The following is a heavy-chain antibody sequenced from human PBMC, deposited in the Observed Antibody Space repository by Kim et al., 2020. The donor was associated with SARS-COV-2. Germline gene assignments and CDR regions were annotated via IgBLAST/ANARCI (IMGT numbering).Heavy chain of an antibody. J-gene: IGHJ5*02. CDR1: GGSISSGGYY. Sequence: SETLSLTCTVSGGSISSGGYYWSWIRQHPGKGLEWIGYIYYSGSTYYNPSLKSRVTISVDTSKNQFSLKLSSVTAADTAVYYCARGPMIIAAAGISLGRWFDPWGQGTLVTVSS. CDR3: ARGPMIIAAAGISLGRWFDP. V-gene: IGHV4-31*03. CDR2: IYYSGST. D-gene: IGHD6-13*01.